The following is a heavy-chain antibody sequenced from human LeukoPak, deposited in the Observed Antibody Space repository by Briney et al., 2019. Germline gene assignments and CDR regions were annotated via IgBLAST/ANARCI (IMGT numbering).Heavy chain of an antibody. CDR3: ARVYSSGQWLGRNYFDY. J-gene: IGHJ4*02. D-gene: IGHD6-19*01. Sequence: GASVKVSCKASGYTFTGYYMHWVRQAPGQGLEWMGWINPNSGGTNYAQKFQDRVTMTRDTSISTAYMELSRLRSDDTAVYYCARVYSSGQWLGRNYFDYWGQGTLVTVSS. V-gene: IGHV1-2*02. CDR1: GYTFTGYY. CDR2: INPNSGGT.